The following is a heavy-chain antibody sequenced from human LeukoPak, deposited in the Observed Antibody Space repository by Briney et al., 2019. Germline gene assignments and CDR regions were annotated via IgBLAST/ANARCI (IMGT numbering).Heavy chain of an antibody. CDR2: INSDGIIT. CDR3: VRGGYGPDY. V-gene: IGHV3-74*01. D-gene: IGHD5-12*01. CDR1: GFTFSSYW. J-gene: IGHJ4*02. Sequence: GGSLRLSCEASGFTFSSYWMHWVRQVPGKGLVWVSRINSDGIITNYADSVKGRFTIARDNAKNSLYLQMNSLRAEDTAMYYCVRGGYGPDYWGQGTLVTVSS.